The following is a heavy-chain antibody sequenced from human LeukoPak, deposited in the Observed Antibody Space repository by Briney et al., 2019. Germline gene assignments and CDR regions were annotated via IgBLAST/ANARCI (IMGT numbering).Heavy chain of an antibody. J-gene: IGHJ6*02. CDR1: GFTFSDYY. CDR3: ARGYFDEPNYYYAMDV. V-gene: IGHV3-11*01. CDR2: ISGSGSAV. Sequence: GGSLRLSCAASGFTFSDYYMNWIRQAPGKGLEWVSCISGSGSAVSYAESVKGRFTVSRDNAKNSLYLQMNSLRGEDTAVYYCARGYFDEPNYYYAMDVWGQGTTVTVSS. D-gene: IGHD3-9*01.